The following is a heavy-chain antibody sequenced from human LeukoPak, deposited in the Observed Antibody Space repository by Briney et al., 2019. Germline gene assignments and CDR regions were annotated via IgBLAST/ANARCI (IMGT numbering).Heavy chain of an antibody. V-gene: IGHV4-59*01. D-gene: IGHD6-19*01. CDR3: ARDLGGYSSGWYTGNWFDP. Sequence: SETLPLTCTVSGGSISSYYRSWIRQPPGKGLEWIGYIYYSGSTNYNPSLKSRVTISVDTSKNQFSLKLSSVTAADTAVYYCARDLGGYSSGWYTGNWFDPWGQGTLVTVSS. CDR2: IYYSGST. J-gene: IGHJ5*02. CDR1: GGSISSYY.